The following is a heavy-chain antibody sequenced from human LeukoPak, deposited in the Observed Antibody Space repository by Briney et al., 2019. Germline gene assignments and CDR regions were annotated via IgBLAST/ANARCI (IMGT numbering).Heavy chain of an antibody. V-gene: IGHV1-69*01. CDR1: GGXXSRFX. CDR3: AREWGLESSGYYCAY. D-gene: IGHD3-22*01. CDR2: ITPIFGTA. J-gene: IGHJ4*02. Sequence: ASXXVXXKASGGXXSRFXXSXVRQAPGQGFEWMXGITPIFGTANFAQKFQGRVSITADESTSTAFMELSSLRSEDTAVYYCAREWGLESSGYYCAYWGQGTLVTVSS.